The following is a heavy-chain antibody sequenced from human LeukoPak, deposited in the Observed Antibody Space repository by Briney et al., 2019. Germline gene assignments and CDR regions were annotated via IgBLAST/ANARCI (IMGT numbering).Heavy chain of an antibody. V-gene: IGHV3-23*01. Sequence: GGSLRLSCAASGFTFSSYAMSWVRQAPGKGLEWVSAISGSGGSTYYADSVEGRFTISRDNSKNTLYLQMNSLRAEDTAVYYCAKGAQLWFFGFGHFDYWGQGTLVTVSS. D-gene: IGHD5-18*01. CDR1: GFTFSSYA. CDR2: ISGSGGST. J-gene: IGHJ4*02. CDR3: AKGAQLWFFGFGHFDY.